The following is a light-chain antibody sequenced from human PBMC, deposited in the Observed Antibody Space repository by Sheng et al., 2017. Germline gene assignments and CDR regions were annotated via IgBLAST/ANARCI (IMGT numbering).Light chain of an antibody. J-gene: IGLJ3*02. CDR1: GSNIGNNH. V-gene: IGLV1-51*01. CDR3: ATWDSSLSAGV. Sequence: QSVLMQPPSVSAAPGQKVTISCSGSGSNIGNNHVSWYQHLPGRAPKLLIYDDNQRPSGIPDRFFGSRSGTSATLGISGLQTGDEADYSCATWDSSLSAGVFGGGTKVTVL. CDR2: DDN.